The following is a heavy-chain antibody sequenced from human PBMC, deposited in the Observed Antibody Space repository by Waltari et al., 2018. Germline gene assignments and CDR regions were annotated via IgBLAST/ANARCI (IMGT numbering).Heavy chain of an antibody. J-gene: IGHJ4*02. CDR1: GDSMSSGAW. CDR2: IQRSGRT. V-gene: IGHV4-4*02. CDR3: ARDRGRGIYLDS. Sequence: MQLQESGPGLVKPSGTLSLTCTVSGDSMSSGAWWSWVRQPPEKGLEWIGQIQRSGRTNYNPSLESRVTISLDTSNNHFSLKVTSTTAADTAVYYCARDRGRGIYLDSWGRGTLVTVSP. D-gene: IGHD2-15*01.